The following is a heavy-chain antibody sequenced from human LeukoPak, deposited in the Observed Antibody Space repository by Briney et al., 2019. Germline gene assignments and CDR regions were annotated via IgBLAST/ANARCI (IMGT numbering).Heavy chain of an antibody. J-gene: IGHJ4*02. D-gene: IGHD2-2*01. V-gene: IGHV3-23*01. CDR3: AILPRRGYCSSTSCYAVDY. Sequence: GGSLRLSCAASGFTFSSYAMSWVRQAAGKGLEWVSAISGSGGSTYYADSVKGRFTISRDNSKNTLYLQMNSLRAEDTAVYYCAILPRRGYCSSTSCYAVDYWGQGTLVTVSS. CDR1: GFTFSSYA. CDR2: ISGSGGST.